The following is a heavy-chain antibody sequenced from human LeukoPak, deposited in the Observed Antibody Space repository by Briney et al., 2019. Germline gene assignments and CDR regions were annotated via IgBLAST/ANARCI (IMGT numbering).Heavy chain of an antibody. CDR2: INSDGSST. J-gene: IGHJ4*02. CDR1: GFTFSSYW. D-gene: IGHD5-24*01. CDR3: ARDHPDGFDY. V-gene: IGHV3-74*01. Sequence: GGSLRLSCAASGFTFSSYWMHWVRQAPGRGLMWVSRINSDGSSTSYADSVKGRFTISRDNAKNTLYLQMNSLRAEDTAVYYCARDHPDGFDYWGQGTLVTVSS.